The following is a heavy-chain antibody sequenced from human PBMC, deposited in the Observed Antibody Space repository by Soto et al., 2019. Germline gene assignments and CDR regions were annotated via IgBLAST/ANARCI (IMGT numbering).Heavy chain of an antibody. CDR1: GYTFTSYG. D-gene: IGHD3-3*01. Sequence: ASVKVSCKASGYTFTSYGISWVRQAPGQGLEWMGWISAYNGNTNYAQKLQGRVTMTTDTSTSTAYMELRSLRSDDTAVYYCARDFLSYGFLLAAGEDNAFATWGQGTMVTVS. CDR3: ARDFLSYGFLLAAGEDNAFAT. J-gene: IGHJ3*02. CDR2: ISAYNGNT. V-gene: IGHV1-18*01.